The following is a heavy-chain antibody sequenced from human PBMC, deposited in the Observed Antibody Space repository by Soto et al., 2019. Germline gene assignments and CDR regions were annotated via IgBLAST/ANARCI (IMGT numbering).Heavy chain of an antibody. J-gene: IGHJ4*02. CDR2: ISGSGGST. CDR3: ARFSSGWYYFDY. D-gene: IGHD6-19*01. CDR1: GFTFSSYA. V-gene: IGHV3-23*01. Sequence: EVQLLESGGGLVQPGGSLRLSCAASGFTFSSYAMSWVRQAPGKGLEWVSAISGSGGSTYYADSVKGRFTISRDNSKNALYLQMNSLRAEDTAVYYCARFSSGWYYFDYWGQGTLVTVSS.